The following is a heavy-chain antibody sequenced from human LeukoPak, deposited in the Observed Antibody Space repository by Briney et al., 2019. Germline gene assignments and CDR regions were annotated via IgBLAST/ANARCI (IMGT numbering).Heavy chain of an antibody. Sequence: ASVKVSCNSSGDTFSDYYIHWMRQAPGQGLESMGWISPKSGGTDYAQKFQGRVTMTGDTSTSTAFMELRRLRFDDTAVYYCARDEYREGLSIPSAMHPWGQGTLVTVSS. CDR1: GDTFSDYY. J-gene: IGHJ5*02. CDR2: ISPKSGGT. V-gene: IGHV1-2*02. CDR3: ARDEYREGLSIPSAMHP. D-gene: IGHD2-2*01.